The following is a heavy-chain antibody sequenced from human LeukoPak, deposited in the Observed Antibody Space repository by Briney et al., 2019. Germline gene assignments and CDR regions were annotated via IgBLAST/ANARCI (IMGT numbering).Heavy chain of an antibody. CDR1: GGSISSSSYY. Sequence: SETLSLTCTVSGGSISSSSYYWGWIRQPPGKGLEWIGSIYYSGSTYYNPSLKSRVTISVDTSKNQFSLKLSSVTAADTAVYYCARGGGELFRILNARVAFDIWGQGTMVTVSS. J-gene: IGHJ3*02. D-gene: IGHD3-10*01. V-gene: IGHV4-39*01. CDR2: IYYSGST. CDR3: ARGGGELFRILNARVAFDI.